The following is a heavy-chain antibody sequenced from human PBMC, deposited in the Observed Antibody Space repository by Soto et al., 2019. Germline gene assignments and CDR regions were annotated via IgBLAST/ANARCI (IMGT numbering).Heavy chain of an antibody. CDR2: IYYSGST. D-gene: IGHD3-22*01. Sequence: TLSLTCTVSGGSISSGGYYWSWIRQHPGKGLEWIGYIYYSGSTYYNPSLKSRVTISVDTSKNQFSLKLSSVTAADTAVYYCASGRVIEDYYDSSGLQYYFDYWGQGTLVTVSS. CDR1: GGSISSGGYY. J-gene: IGHJ4*02. CDR3: ASGRVIEDYYDSSGLQYYFDY. V-gene: IGHV4-31*03.